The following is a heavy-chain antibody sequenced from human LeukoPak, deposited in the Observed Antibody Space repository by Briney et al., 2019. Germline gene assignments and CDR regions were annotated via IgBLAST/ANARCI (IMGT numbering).Heavy chain of an antibody. D-gene: IGHD3-3*01. CDR3: ARDLSSFGVVKGFDP. CDR1: GYTFTGYY. V-gene: IGHV1-2*02. Sequence: ASVKVSCKASGYTFTGYYMHWVRQAPGQGLEWMGWINPNSGGTNYAQKFQGRVTMTRDTSISTAYMELSRLRSDDTAVYYCARDLSSFGVVKGFDPWGQGTLVTVSS. J-gene: IGHJ5*02. CDR2: INPNSGGT.